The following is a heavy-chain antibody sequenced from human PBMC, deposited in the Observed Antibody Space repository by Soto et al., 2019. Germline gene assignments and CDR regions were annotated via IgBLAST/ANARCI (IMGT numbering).Heavy chain of an antibody. CDR3: ASTVTTNPTFDY. J-gene: IGHJ4*02. D-gene: IGHD4-17*01. CDR2: IYYSGST. V-gene: IGHV4-59*08. Sequence: SETLSLTCTVSGGSISSHSWSWLRQPPGKGLEWIGYIYYSGSTDYNPSLKSRVTISVDTSKNQFSLKLSSVTAADTAVYYCASTVTTNPTFDYWSQGTLVTVSS. CDR1: GGSISSHS.